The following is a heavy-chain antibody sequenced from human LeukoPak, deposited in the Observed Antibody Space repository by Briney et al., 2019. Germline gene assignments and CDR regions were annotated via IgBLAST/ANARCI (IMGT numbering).Heavy chain of an antibody. D-gene: IGHD1-1*01. Sequence: GGSLRLSCAASEFIVKYNDMTWLRHAPGEGLEWVSLLYSAGSTNYADSVKGRFTISRDDSKNTVYLQMNSLRAEDTAVYYCARWTNFHAFDIWGQGTLVTVSS. V-gene: IGHV3-53*01. J-gene: IGHJ3*02. CDR2: LYSAGST. CDR3: ARWTNFHAFDI. CDR1: EFIVKYND.